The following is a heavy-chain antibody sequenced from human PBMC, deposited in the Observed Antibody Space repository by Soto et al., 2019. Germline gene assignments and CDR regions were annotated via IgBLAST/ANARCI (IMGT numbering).Heavy chain of an antibody. J-gene: IGHJ4*02. CDR1: GFTFSDYY. CDR3: ASPYSYDSSGYRYAVDY. V-gene: IGHV3-11*01. CDR2: ISSGGSTI. Sequence: GGSLRLSCAASGFTFSDYYMSWIRQAPGKGLEWVSYISSGGSTIYYADSVKGRFTISRDNAKNSLYLQMNSLRAEDTAVYYCASPYSYDSSGYRYAVDYWGQGTLVTVSS. D-gene: IGHD3-22*01.